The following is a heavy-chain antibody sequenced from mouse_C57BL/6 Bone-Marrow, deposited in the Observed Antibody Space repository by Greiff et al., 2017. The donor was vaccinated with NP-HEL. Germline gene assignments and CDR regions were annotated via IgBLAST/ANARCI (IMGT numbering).Heavy chain of an antibody. CDR2: IDPANGNT. D-gene: IGHD1-1*01. V-gene: IGHV14-3*01. J-gene: IGHJ4*01. CDR3: AISYYYGSSYYAMDY. CDR1: GFNIKNTY. Sequence: VQLQQSVAELVRPGASVKLSCTASGFNIKNTYMHWVKQRPEQGLEWIGRIDPANGNTKYAPKVQGKATITAGTSSNTAYLQLSSLTSEDTAIYSCAISYYYGSSYYAMDYWGQGTSVTVSS.